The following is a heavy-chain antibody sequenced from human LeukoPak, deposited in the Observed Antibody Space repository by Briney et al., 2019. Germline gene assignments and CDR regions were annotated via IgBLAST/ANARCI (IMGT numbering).Heavy chain of an antibody. CDR3: ARAPGLRIAVAGNFDY. V-gene: IGHV3-74*01. CDR1: GVTFSSYW. CDR2: INSDGSST. D-gene: IGHD6-19*01. J-gene: IGHJ4*02. Sequence: GGSLRLSCAASGVTFSSYWMHWVRQAPGKGLVWVSRINSDGSSTSYADSVKGRFTISRDNAKNTLYLQMNSLRAEDTAVYYCARAPGLRIAVAGNFDYWGQGTLVTVSS.